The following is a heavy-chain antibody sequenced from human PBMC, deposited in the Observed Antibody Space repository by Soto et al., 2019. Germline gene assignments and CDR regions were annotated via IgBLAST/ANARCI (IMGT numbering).Heavy chain of an antibody. V-gene: IGHV3-23*01. D-gene: IGHD1-26*01. J-gene: IGHJ5*02. CDR1: GFTFSSYA. Sequence: GSLRLSCAASGFTFSSYAMSWVRQAPGKGLEWVSAISGSGGSTYYADSVKGRFTISRDNSKNTLYLQMNSLRAEDTAVYYCAKDPHSGSHPGLIGWFDPWGQGTLVTVSS. CDR2: ISGSGGST. CDR3: AKDPHSGSHPGLIGWFDP.